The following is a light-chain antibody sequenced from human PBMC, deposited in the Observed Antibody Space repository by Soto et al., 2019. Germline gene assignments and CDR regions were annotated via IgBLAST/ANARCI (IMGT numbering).Light chain of an antibody. Sequence: DIQMTQSPSSLSASVGDRVTITCRASQSISSYLNWYQQKPGKAPTLLIYAASSFQSGVPSRFSGSGSGTAFTLPISSLQPEDFSTYYCQQRYRTPWTFGQGTKVEIK. V-gene: IGKV1-39*01. J-gene: IGKJ1*01. CDR1: QSISSY. CDR3: QQRYRTPWT. CDR2: AAS.